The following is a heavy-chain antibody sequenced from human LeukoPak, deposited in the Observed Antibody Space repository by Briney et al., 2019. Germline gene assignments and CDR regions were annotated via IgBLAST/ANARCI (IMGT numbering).Heavy chain of an antibody. D-gene: IGHD2-15*01. V-gene: IGHV4-59*01. CDR3: ARGGGYCSGGSCYDDYYYYYMDV. CDR2: IYYSGST. J-gene: IGHJ6*03. Sequence: PSETLSLTCTVSGGSISSYYWSWIRQPPRKGQELIGYIYYSGSTNYNPSLKSRVTISVDTSKNQFSLKLSSVTAADTAVYYCARGGGYCSGGSCYDDYYYYYMDVWGKGTTVTVSS. CDR1: GGSISSYY.